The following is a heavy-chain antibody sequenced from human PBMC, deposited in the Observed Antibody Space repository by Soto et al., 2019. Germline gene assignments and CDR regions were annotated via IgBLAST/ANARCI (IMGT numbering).Heavy chain of an antibody. CDR2: ISPFTGDT. J-gene: IGHJ4*02. CDR1: GYTFTNYG. Sequence: RASVKVSCKASGYTFTNYGINWVRQAPGQGLEWMGWISPFTGDTHYTQSLQGRITMTTDTSTSTAYMELRSLRSADTAVYYCARSCSGGSCHSAYWGQGTLVTVS. CDR3: ARSCSGGSCHSAY. D-gene: IGHD2-15*01. V-gene: IGHV1-18*04.